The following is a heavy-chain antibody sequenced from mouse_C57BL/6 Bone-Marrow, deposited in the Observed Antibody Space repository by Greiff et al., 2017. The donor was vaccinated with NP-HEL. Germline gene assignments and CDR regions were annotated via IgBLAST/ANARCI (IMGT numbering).Heavy chain of an antibody. D-gene: IGHD4-1*01. Sequence: VKLMESGAELVKPGASVKISCKASGYAFSSYWMNWVKQRPGKGLEWIGQIYPGDGATTSNGKFKGKATLTADKYSSTAYMQLSSLTSEDSAVYFWAKDWNYFDYWGQGTTLTVSS. CDR1: GYAFSSYW. V-gene: IGHV1-80*01. CDR2: IYPGDGAT. CDR3: AKDWNYFDY. J-gene: IGHJ2*01.